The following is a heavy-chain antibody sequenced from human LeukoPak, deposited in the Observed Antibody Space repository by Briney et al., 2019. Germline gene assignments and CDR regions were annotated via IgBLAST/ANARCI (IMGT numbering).Heavy chain of an antibody. CDR1: GLTLDNFS. CDR3: AKETSGDSSGYYFDY. CDR2: IRGDGGST. Sequence: GRSLSLSCPASGLTLDNFSMRWVRPAHGRVMEWVSFIRGDGGSTYDADSEKGRFTISRDNSKNSLYLQMNSLRTEDTALYYCAKETSGDSSGYYFDYWGQGTLVTVSS. V-gene: IGHV3-43*02. D-gene: IGHD3-22*01. J-gene: IGHJ4*02.